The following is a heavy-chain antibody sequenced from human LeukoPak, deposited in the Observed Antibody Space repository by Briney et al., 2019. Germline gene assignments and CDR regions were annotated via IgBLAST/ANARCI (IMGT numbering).Heavy chain of an antibody. CDR1: GGSLSSYY. D-gene: IGHD5-24*01. J-gene: IGHJ3*02. Sequence: SETLSLTCTVSGGSLSSYYWTWFRLPPRKGLEWIGYIHSGGSTSFNPSLESRVTMSVDTSRNQFSLKVTTVTAADTAIYSGARGKMPTVGAWAFDIWGQGKMVTVSS. CDR2: IHSGGST. CDR3: ARGKMPTVGAWAFDI. V-gene: IGHV4-4*09.